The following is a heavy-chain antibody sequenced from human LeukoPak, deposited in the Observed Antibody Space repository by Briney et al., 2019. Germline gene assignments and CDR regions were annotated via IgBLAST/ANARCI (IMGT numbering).Heavy chain of an antibody. V-gene: IGHV3-23*01. CDR3: ANDRPDYYDSSGHYYRRNGDY. Sequence: GGSLRLSCAASGFTFSSYAMSWVRQAPGKGLEWVSSITSSGGSTYYAGSVKGQFTISRDNSKNTVYLQMNSLRAEDTAVYYCANDRPDYYDSSGHYYRRNGDYWGQGTLVTVSS. CDR2: ITSSGGST. D-gene: IGHD3-22*01. J-gene: IGHJ4*02. CDR1: GFTFSSYA.